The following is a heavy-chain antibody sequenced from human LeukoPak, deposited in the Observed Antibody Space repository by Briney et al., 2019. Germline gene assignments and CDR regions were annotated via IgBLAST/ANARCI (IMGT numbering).Heavy chain of an antibody. CDR2: IYYSGST. D-gene: IGHD4-11*01. V-gene: IGHV4-59*01. J-gene: IGHJ6*03. CDR3: ARDTVTTYYYYMDV. CDR1: GGSISRYY. Sequence: SETLSLTCTVSGGSISRYYWSWIRQPPGKGLVWIGYIYYSGSTNYNPSLKSRVTISVDTSKNQFSLKLSSVTAADTAVYYCARDTVTTYYYYMDVWGKGTTVTVSS.